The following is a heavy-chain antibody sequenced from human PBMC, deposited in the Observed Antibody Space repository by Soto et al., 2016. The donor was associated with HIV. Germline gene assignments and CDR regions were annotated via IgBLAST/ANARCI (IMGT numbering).Heavy chain of an antibody. V-gene: IGHV4-59*08. CDR3: ARNMYYYGSGPGDI. Sequence: QVQLQESGPGLVKPSETLSLRQPPGKGLEWIAYIYYTGSTNYNPSLKRRVTISVDTSKNQFSLKLSSVTAADTAVYYCARNMYYYGSGPGDIWGQGTMVTVSS. J-gene: IGHJ3*02. D-gene: IGHD3-10*01. CDR2: IYYTGST.